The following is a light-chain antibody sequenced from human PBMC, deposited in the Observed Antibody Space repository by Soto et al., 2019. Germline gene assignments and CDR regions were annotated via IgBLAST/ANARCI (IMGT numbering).Light chain of an antibody. J-gene: IGLJ3*02. Sequence: QSALTQPASVSGSPGQTVTVSCTGSSFNIGGDYDVPWYHQLPGTAPKLLIFGNSNRPSGVPDRFSGSKSGNTASLTITGLQAEDEADYHCRSFNSSLSGWVFGGGTKLTVL. CDR2: GNS. V-gene: IGLV1-40*01. CDR1: SFNIGGDYD. CDR3: RSFNSSLSGWV.